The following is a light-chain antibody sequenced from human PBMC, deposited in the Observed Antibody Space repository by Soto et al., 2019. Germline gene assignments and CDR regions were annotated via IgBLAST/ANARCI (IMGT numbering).Light chain of an antibody. V-gene: IGKV1-5*03. Sequence: DIQMTQSPSTLSASVGDRVTITCRASQSISSWLAWYQQKPGKAPKLLIYKASSLESGVPSRFSGSESGTEFTLTISSLQPDDFATYYCQQYYSFPYTFGQGTKLEIK. J-gene: IGKJ2*01. CDR3: QQYYSFPYT. CDR1: QSISSW. CDR2: KAS.